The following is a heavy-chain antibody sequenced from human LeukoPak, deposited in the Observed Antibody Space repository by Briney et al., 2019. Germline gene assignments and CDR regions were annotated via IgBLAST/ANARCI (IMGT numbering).Heavy chain of an antibody. CDR3: VRETTTEYYDSSGYYRQTEVFDA. V-gene: IGHV4-61*01. D-gene: IGHD3-22*01. CDR1: GDSVRSDTYY. J-gene: IGHJ3*01. CDR2: VYYSGRT. Sequence: SETLSLTCTVSGDSVRSDTYYWSWIRQPPGKGLEWIGFVYYSGRTNYNASLKSRVTMSVDTSKNQFSLMLRSVTAADTAVYYCVRETTTEYYDSSGYYRQTEVFDAWGQGTMVTVSS.